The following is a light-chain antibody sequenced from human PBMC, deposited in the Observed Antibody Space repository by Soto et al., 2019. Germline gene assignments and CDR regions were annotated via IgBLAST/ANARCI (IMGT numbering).Light chain of an antibody. CDR3: QQFAGS. Sequence: EILLPPSPGTLSLSPVERATLSCRASQSVSPSSLAWYQQRPGQSPRLLIYGASSRATGIPDRFSGRGSGTDFTLIISRLEPEDFAVYYCQQFAGSFGGGTKVDIK. CDR2: GAS. J-gene: IGKJ4*02. V-gene: IGKV3-20*01. CDR1: QSVSPSS.